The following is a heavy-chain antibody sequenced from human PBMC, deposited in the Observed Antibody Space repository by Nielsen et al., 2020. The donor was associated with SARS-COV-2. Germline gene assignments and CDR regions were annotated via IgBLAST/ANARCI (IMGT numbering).Heavy chain of an antibody. CDR2: INANNGGT. J-gene: IGHJ4*02. V-gene: IGHV1-2*06. Sequence: ASVKVSCKASGYTFSGYYLHWVRQAPGQGLEWMGRINANNGGTDYAQKFQGRVTMTRDTSTSTVYMELGSLRSDDTAVYYCARDSSGSYRRVDYWGQGTLVTVSS. CDR1: GYTFSGYY. CDR3: ARDSSGSYRRVDY. D-gene: IGHD1-26*01.